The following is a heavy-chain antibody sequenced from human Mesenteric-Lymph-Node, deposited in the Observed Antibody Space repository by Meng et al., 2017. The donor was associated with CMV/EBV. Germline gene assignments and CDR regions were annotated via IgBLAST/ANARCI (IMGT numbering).Heavy chain of an antibody. D-gene: IGHD7-27*01. CDR2: ISSSGSTI. J-gene: IGHJ2*01. Sequence: CAASGFTFSDCYMGWSRQAPGEGLEWVSYISSSGSTIYYADSVKGRCTISRDNAKNSLYLQVNSLRAEDTAVYYCARRTGGYWYFDLWGRGTLVTVSS. V-gene: IGHV3-11*01. CDR1: GFTFSDCY. CDR3: ARRTGGYWYFDL.